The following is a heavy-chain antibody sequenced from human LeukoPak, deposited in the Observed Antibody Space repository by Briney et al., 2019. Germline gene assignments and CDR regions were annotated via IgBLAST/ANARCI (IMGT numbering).Heavy chain of an antibody. Sequence: PGGSLGLSCAASGFTFSSYAMSWVRQAPGKGLEWVSAISGSGGSTYYADSVKGRFTISRDNSKNTLYLQMNSLRAEDTAVYYCAKAGCSSTSCYEDYWGQGTLVTVPS. J-gene: IGHJ4*02. CDR2: ISGSGGST. CDR1: GFTFSSYA. D-gene: IGHD2-2*01. V-gene: IGHV3-23*01. CDR3: AKAGCSSTSCYEDY.